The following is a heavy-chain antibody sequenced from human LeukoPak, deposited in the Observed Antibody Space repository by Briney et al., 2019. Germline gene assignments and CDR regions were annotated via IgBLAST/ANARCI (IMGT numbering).Heavy chain of an antibody. D-gene: IGHD5-18*01. Sequence: GASVKVSCKASGYTFTTYYMHWVRQAPGQGLEWMGIINPSGGSTSYVQKFQGRVTMTRDTSTSTVYMELSSLRSEDTAVYYCARPVSHVDTAMVGGYWGQGTLVTVSS. CDR1: GYTFTTYY. CDR3: ARPVSHVDTAMVGGY. CDR2: INPSGGST. V-gene: IGHV1-46*01. J-gene: IGHJ4*02.